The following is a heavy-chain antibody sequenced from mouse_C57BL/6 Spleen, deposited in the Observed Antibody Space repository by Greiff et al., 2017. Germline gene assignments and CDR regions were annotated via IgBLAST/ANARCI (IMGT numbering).Heavy chain of an antibody. Sequence: EVNLVESGGGLVKPGGSLKLSCAASGFTFSDYGMHWVRQAPEKGLEWVAYISSGSSTIYYADTVKGRFTISRDNAKNTLFLQMTSLRSEVTAMYYCARPGTGWYFDVWGTGTTVTVSS. D-gene: IGHD4-1*01. V-gene: IGHV5-17*01. CDR3: ARPGTGWYFDV. CDR1: GFTFSDYG. J-gene: IGHJ1*03. CDR2: ISSGSSTI.